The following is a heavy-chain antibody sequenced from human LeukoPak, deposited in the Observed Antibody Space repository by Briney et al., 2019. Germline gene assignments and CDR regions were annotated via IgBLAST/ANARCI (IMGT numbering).Heavy chain of an antibody. J-gene: IGHJ1*01. CDR2: ISAYNGNT. V-gene: IGHV1-18*04. CDR3: ARAQYCSSTSCYTSEYFQH. CDR1: GYTFTSYG. D-gene: IGHD2-2*02. Sequence: ASVTVSCKASGYTFTSYGISWVRQAPGQGVEWMGWISAYNGNTNYAQKLQGRVTMTTDTSTSTAYMELRSLRSDDTAVYYCARAQYCSSTSCYTSEYFQHWGQGTLVTVSS.